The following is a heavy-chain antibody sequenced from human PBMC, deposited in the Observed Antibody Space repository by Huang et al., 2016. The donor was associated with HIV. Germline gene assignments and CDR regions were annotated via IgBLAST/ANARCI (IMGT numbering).Heavy chain of an antibody. CDR1: GGSFSDQI. Sequence: GPAVRKPGSSVKVSCQASGGSFSDQIISWVRQAPGQRFEWMGGIIPLFRAPAYAQEFKGRVTMTADESTATFYMELNSLTSEDTAVYYCAMSLRYQYDSRSYWGRYFDYWGQGTLVTVSS. V-gene: IGHV1-69*01. J-gene: IGHJ4*02. CDR3: AMSLRYQYDSRSYWGRYFDY. CDR2: IIPLFRAP. D-gene: IGHD3-16*01.